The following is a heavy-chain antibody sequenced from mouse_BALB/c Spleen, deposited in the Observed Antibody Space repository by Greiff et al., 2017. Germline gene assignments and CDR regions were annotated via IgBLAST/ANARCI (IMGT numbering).Heavy chain of an antibody. V-gene: IGHV1-7*01. D-gene: IGHD4-1*01. CDR3: ARRWDGFDY. CDR1: GYTFTSYW. J-gene: IGHJ2*01. CDR2: INPSTGYT. Sequence: QVQLQQSGAELAKPGASVKMSCKASGYTFTSYWMHWVKQRPGQGLEWIGYINPSTGYTEYNQKFKDKATLTADKSSSTAYMQLSSLTSEDSAVYYCARRWDGFDYWGQGTTLTVSS.